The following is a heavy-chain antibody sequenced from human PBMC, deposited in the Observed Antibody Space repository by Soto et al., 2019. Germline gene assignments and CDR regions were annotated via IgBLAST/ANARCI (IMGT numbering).Heavy chain of an antibody. J-gene: IGHJ3*02. CDR3: AREGSERTGAFAI. V-gene: IGHV3-33*01. Sequence: GGSLRLSCAASGFTFGSYGMHWVRQAPGKGLEWVAVIWYDGSNKYYADSVKGRFTISRDNSKNTLYLQMNGLRAEDTAVYYCAREGSERTGAFAIRGQGTMVTVSS. CDR2: IWYDGSNK. CDR1: GFTFGSYG. D-gene: IGHD6-25*01.